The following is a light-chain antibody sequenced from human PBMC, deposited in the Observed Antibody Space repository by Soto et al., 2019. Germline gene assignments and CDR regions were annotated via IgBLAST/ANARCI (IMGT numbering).Light chain of an antibody. CDR1: TNDIGGYNY. J-gene: IGLJ3*02. Sequence: QSVLTQPASVSGSPGQSITISCSGTTNDIGGYNYVSWYQHHPGKAPKVIIYEVRNRPSGVSNRFSGSKSGNTASLTISGLQAEDEADYYCCSYTSSATLVFGGGTKVTVL. CDR3: CSYTSSATLV. V-gene: IGLV2-14*01. CDR2: EVR.